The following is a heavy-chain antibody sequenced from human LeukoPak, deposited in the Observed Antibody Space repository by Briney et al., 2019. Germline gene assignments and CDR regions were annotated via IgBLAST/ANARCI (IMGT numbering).Heavy chain of an antibody. V-gene: IGHV1-46*01. CDR3: ARSFAGTTGGY. J-gene: IGHJ4*02. CDR1: GYSFTAYY. D-gene: IGHD3-10*01. CDR2: INPSGGTT. Sequence: ASVKVSFKASGYSFTAYYLHWVRQAPGQGLAWMGMINPSGGTTTYAQNFQGRVTMTRDTSTSTVYMELSSLTSGDTAVYFCARSFAGTTGGYWGQGTLVIVSS.